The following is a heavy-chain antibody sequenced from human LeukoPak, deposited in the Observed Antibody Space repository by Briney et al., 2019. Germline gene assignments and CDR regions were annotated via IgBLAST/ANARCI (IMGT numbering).Heavy chain of an antibody. J-gene: IGHJ5*02. D-gene: IGHD3-22*01. CDR1: GFTFSSYA. CDR2: ISGSGGST. CDR3: AKDLNRYYDRASSS. Sequence: GGSLRLYCAASGFTFSSYAMSWVRQAPGKGLEWVSAISGSGGSTYYADSVKGRFTISRDNSKNTLYLQMNSLRAEDTAVYYCAKDLNRYYDRASSSWGQGTLVTVSS. V-gene: IGHV3-23*01.